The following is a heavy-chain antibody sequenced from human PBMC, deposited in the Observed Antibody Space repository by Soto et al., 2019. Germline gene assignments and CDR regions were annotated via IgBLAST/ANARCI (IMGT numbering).Heavy chain of an antibody. V-gene: IGHV3-11*06. J-gene: IGHJ6*02. D-gene: IGHD6-6*01. CDR2: ISSSSSYT. CDR3: ARDFGYSSSSGFNGMDV. CDR1: EVPLSDYY. Sequence: HGGSLRLSCPASEVPLSDYYMRLIRQAPGKGLEWVSYISSSSSYTNYAGSVKGRFTISRDNAKNSLYLQMNSLRAEDTAVYYCARDFGYSSSSGFNGMDVWGQGTTVTVSS.